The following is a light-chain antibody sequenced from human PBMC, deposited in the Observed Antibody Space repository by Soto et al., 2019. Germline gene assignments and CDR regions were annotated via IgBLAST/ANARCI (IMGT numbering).Light chain of an antibody. CDR2: AAS. CDR3: QQSYSSWT. J-gene: IGKJ1*01. V-gene: IGKV1-39*01. CDR1: QSISSY. Sequence: DIQMTQSPSSLSASVGDRVTITCRASQSISSYLNCYQQKPGEARKLLIYAASSLHSGVPSRCSGSGSGTDFTLTISSLQPEDFATFYCQQSYSSWTFGQGTKVDIK.